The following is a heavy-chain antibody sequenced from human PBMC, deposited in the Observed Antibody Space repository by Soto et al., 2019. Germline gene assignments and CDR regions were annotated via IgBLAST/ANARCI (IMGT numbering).Heavy chain of an antibody. CDR1: GFSFSNHA. CDR2: IIDDGGRA. CDR3: ARDKMEQWLVGGDLVY. V-gene: IGHV3-23*01. D-gene: IGHD6-19*01. J-gene: IGHJ4*02. Sequence: EVQLLESGGGLVQPGGSLRLSCSASGFSFSNHAMSWVRQAPGKGLEWVSAIIDDGGRAYYADSVKGRFTISRDNYRNPLSLLMNSLRAEDTAVYYCARDKMEQWLVGGDLVYWGQGTQVTVSS.